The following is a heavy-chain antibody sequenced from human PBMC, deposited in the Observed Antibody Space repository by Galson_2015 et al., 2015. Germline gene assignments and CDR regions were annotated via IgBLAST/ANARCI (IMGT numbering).Heavy chain of an antibody. CDR2: IYPGDSDF. CDR3: ARLEYCTGGTCLFFDY. Sequence: QSGAEVKKSGESLQISCKASGSSFTTFWIGWVRLMPGKGLEWMAVIYPGDSDFRYNPSFQGQVTISADKSTSTAYLQWSSLQASDTAIYYCARLEYCTGGTCLFFDYWGQGTLITVSS. V-gene: IGHV5-51*01. D-gene: IGHD2-15*01. CDR1: GSSFTTFW. J-gene: IGHJ4*02.